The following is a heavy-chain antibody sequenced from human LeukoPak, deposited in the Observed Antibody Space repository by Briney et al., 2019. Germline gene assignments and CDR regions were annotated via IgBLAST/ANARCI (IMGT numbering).Heavy chain of an antibody. V-gene: IGHV3-7*01. CDR2: IKKDGSEK. CDR3: ARVKGTCFWSGYYSGHSHFGS. Sequence: RGSPCPSCAASGLTLSSYWMSWVRQAPGKGLEWVANIKKDGSEKYYVDSVKGRFTISRDNPTNSLYLQMNRLRAEDTAVYYCARVKGTCFWSGYYSGHSHFGSWGEGTLVTVSS. J-gene: IGHJ4*02. D-gene: IGHD3-3*01. CDR1: GLTLSSYW.